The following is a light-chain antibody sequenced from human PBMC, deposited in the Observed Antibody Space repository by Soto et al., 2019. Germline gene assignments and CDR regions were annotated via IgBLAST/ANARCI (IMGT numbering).Light chain of an antibody. J-gene: IGKJ3*01. CDR2: GAS. V-gene: IGKV3-20*01. CDR3: QQYGASPFT. Sequence: EIVLTQSPGTMSLSPGESATLSCKASESIYINSFAWYYQKPGQHPRLRIYGASTRATGIPDRFSGSGSGTDFVLSIDRLEVEDSGIYYCQQYGASPFTFGPGTRVDIK. CDR1: ESIYINS.